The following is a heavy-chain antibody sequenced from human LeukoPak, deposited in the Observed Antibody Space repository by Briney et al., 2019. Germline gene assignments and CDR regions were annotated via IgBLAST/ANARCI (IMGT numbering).Heavy chain of an antibody. CDR1: GGTFSSYA. J-gene: IGHJ4*02. CDR2: IIPIFGTA. D-gene: IGHD3-10*01. V-gene: IGHV1-69*05. Sequence: GSSVKVSCKASGGTFSSYAISWVRQAPGQGLEWMGGIIPIFGTANYAQKFQGRVTMTTDTSTSTAYMELRSLRSDDTAAYYCARVYGLGGGAYSLWGQGTLVTVSS. CDR3: ARVYGLGGGAYSL.